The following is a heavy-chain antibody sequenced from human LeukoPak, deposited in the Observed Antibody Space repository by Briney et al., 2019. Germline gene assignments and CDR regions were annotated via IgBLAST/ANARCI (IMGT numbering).Heavy chain of an antibody. CDR3: AKHDLSGSYFVY. V-gene: IGHV3-74*01. CDR1: GFTFSNNW. CDR2: IKGDGSST. Sequence: GGSLRLSCAASGFTFSNNWMHWVRQAPGKGLVWVSRIKGDGSSTDYADSVKGRFTISRDNSRNTLSLQMNSLRVEDAALYYCAKHDLSGSYFVYWGQGTLVTVSS. D-gene: IGHD3-10*01. J-gene: IGHJ4*02.